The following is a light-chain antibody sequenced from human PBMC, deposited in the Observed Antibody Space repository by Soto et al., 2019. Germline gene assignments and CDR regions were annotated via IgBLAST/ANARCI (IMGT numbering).Light chain of an antibody. CDR2: KVF. J-gene: IGKJ2*01. V-gene: IGKV2-30*01. Sequence: DVVMTQSPLSLPVTLGQSASISCTSSQSLVYADGNTYLNWLQQRPGQSPRRLIYKVFNRDSGVPDRFSGSASGSEFILTISRVEAEDIGVYYCMQTAHWPYTFGRGTKVDIK. CDR1: QSLVYADGNTY. CDR3: MQTAHWPYT.